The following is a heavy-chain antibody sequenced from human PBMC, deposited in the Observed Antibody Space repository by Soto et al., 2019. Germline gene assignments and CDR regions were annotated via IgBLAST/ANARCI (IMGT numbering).Heavy chain of an antibody. Sequence: QVQLVQSGAEVKKPGASVKVSCKASGYTFTDYYMHWVRQALGQGLEWMGWINPISGGTNYAQNFQGRVTMARDTSINTAYMELSSLRADDTAVYYCARGPTVSRFDFWGQGTLVTVSS. CDR1: GYTFTDYY. CDR3: ARGPTVSRFDF. D-gene: IGHD4-17*01. J-gene: IGHJ4*02. V-gene: IGHV1-2*02. CDR2: INPISGGT.